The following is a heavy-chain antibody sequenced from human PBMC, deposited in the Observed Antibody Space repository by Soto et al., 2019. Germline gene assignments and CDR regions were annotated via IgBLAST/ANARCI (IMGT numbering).Heavy chain of an antibody. CDR3: AKVMSNNWSHDY. V-gene: IGHV3-23*01. CDR2: ITGNGDT. CDR1: GFTFGTYA. Sequence: PGGSLRLSCAASGFTFGTYAMSRVRQAPAKGLEWVSGITGNGDTYYADSVKGRFTISRDNSKNTLFLQMNSLRAEDTAVYYCAKVMSNNWSHDYWGQGALVTVSS. D-gene: IGHD1-20*01. J-gene: IGHJ4*02.